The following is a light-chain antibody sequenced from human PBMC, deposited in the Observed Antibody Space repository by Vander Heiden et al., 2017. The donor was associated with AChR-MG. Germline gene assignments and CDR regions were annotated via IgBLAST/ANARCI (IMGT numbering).Light chain of an antibody. Sequence: EIVLTQSPGTLSLSPGERATLSCRASQSVSSSYLAWYQQKPGQAPRLLIYGASSRATGIPDRFSGSGSGTDFTLTISRLEPEDFAVYYCQQEGSSPLTFGGRNKVEIK. J-gene: IGKJ4*01. V-gene: IGKV3-20*01. CDR2: GAS. CDR1: QSVSSSY. CDR3: QQEGSSPLT.